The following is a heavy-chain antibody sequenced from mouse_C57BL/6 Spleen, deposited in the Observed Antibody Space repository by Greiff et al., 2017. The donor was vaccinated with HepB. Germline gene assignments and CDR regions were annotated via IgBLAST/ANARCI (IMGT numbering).Heavy chain of an antibody. J-gene: IGHJ2*01. CDR2: INPNNGGT. D-gene: IGHD3-2*02. V-gene: IGHV1-18*01. Sequence: EVQLQQSGPELVKPGASVKIPCKASGYTFTDYNMDWVKQSHGKSLEWIGDINPNNGGTIYNQKFKGKATLTVDKSSSSAYMELRSLTSEDTAVYYCARLGENSSGRQYYFDYWGQGTTLTVSS. CDR1: GYTFTDYN. CDR3: ARLGENSSGRQYYFDY.